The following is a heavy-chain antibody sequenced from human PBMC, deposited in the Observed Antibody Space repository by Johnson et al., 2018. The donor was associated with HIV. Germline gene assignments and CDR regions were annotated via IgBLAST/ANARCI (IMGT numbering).Heavy chain of an antibody. CDR1: GFSFSNYW. J-gene: IGHJ3*02. CDR3: ARCGYSSYWDAFDI. Sequence: VQLVESGGGLVQPGGSLRLSCAASGFSFSNYWMSWVRQAPGKGLEWVANIKQDGSEKYYEDSVKGRFTISRDNAKNSLYLQMNSLRADDTALYYCARCGYSSYWDAFDIWGQGTMVTVSS. CDR2: IKQDGSEK. D-gene: IGHD5-12*01. V-gene: IGHV3-7*01.